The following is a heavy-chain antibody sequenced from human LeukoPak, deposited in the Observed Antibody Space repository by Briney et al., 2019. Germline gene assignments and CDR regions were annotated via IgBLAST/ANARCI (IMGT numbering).Heavy chain of an antibody. D-gene: IGHD3-3*01. CDR1: GFTFTSYA. J-gene: IGHJ4*02. V-gene: IGHV1-3*01. CDR2: INAGNGNT. Sequence: GGSLRLSCAASGFTFTSYAMHWVRQAPGQRLEWMGWINAGNGNTKYSQKFQGRVTITRDTSASTAYMELSSLRSEDTAVYYCASGALLRFLEWLLIYWGQGTLVTVSS. CDR3: ASGALLRFLEWLLIY.